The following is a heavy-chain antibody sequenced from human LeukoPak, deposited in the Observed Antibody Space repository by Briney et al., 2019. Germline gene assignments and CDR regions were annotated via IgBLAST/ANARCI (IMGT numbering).Heavy chain of an antibody. CDR2: IIPIFGTA. V-gene: IGHV1-69*05. Sequence: SVKVSCKASGGTFSSYAISWVRQAPGQGLEWMGGIIPIFGTANYAQKFQGRITITTDDSTSTAYMELSSLRSQDTAVYYCATYMLRDNWNVHTFDSWGQGTLVTVSS. D-gene: IGHD1-1*01. J-gene: IGHJ4*02. CDR3: ATYMLRDNWNVHTFDS. CDR1: GGTFSSYA.